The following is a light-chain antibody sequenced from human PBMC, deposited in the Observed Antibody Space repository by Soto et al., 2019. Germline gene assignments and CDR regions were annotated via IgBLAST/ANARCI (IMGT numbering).Light chain of an antibody. Sequence: EIVMTHSPATLSVSPGERATLSCRASQSVSNNLAWYQQKPGQAPRLLIYGASTRATAIPARFSGSGSGTEFTLTISSLQSEDFAVYFCQQYDIWPYTFGQGTKVGIK. CDR2: GAS. CDR1: QSVSNN. V-gene: IGKV3-15*01. J-gene: IGKJ2*01. CDR3: QQYDIWPYT.